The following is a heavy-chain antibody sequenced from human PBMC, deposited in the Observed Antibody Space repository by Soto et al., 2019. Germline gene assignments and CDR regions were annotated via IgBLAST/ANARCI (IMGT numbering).Heavy chain of an antibody. CDR2: ISWNSGSI. J-gene: IGHJ4*02. Sequence: EVQLVESGGGLVQPGRSLRLSCSASGFTFDDYAMPWVRQAPGKGLEWVSGISWNSGSIGYADSVKGRFTISRDNAKNALYLQMNSLRAEATALYYCAKDRGQQLDPYYFDYWGQGTLVTVSS. CDR3: AKDRGQQLDPYYFDY. D-gene: IGHD6-13*01. CDR1: GFTFDDYA. V-gene: IGHV3-9*01.